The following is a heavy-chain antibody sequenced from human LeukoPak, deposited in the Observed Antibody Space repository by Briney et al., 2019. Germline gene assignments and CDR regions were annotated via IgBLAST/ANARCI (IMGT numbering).Heavy chain of an antibody. D-gene: IGHD6-19*01. V-gene: IGHV3-64D*09. J-gene: IGHJ4*02. CDR3: VTPRIAVAGTVTDDY. CDR2: LSSNGGST. Sequence: GGSLRLSCSASGFTFSSYAMHWVRQAPGKGLEFVSALSSNGGSTYYADSVKGRFTISRGNSKNTLYLQMSSLRAEDTAVYYCVTPRIAVAGTVTDDYWGQGTLVTVSS. CDR1: GFTFSSYA.